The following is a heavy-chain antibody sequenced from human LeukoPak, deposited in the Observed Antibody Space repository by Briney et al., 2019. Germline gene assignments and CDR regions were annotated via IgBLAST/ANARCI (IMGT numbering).Heavy chain of an antibody. CDR1: GFTFSSYA. CDR3: AKMRYSSGWYGNYFDY. D-gene: IGHD6-19*01. Sequence: PGGSLRLSCAASGFTFSSYAMSWVRQAPGKGLEWVSAISGSGGSTYYADSVKGRFTISRDNSKNTLYLQMNSLRAEDTAVYYCAKMRYSSGWYGNYFDYWGQGTLVTVSS. CDR2: ISGSGGST. J-gene: IGHJ4*02. V-gene: IGHV3-23*01.